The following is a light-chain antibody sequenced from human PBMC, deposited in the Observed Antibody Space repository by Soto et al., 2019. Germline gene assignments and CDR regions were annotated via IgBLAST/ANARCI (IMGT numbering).Light chain of an antibody. Sequence: EIVLTQSPATLSLSPGERATLSCRASQGFSGYLAWYQQKPGQAPRLLISGASNRATGIPERFSGSGSGTDFTLTITRLEPEDFAVYYCQQYDNWQWTFGQGTKVDIK. V-gene: IGKV3-11*01. CDR1: QGFSGY. CDR2: GAS. J-gene: IGKJ1*01. CDR3: QQYDNWQWT.